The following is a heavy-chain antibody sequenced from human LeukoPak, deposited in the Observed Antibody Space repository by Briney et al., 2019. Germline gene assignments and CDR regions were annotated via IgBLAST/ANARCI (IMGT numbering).Heavy chain of an antibody. J-gene: IGHJ5*02. V-gene: IGHV3-30-3*01. CDR2: ISYDGSKK. CDR3: SQGLLS. CDR1: AFTFSSYN. Sequence: PGGSLRLSCAASAFTFSSYNMNWVRQAPGKGLQWVAFISYDGSKKHCADSVQGRCTISRDNSKNTLSLQLNSLRPDDTAVFYCSQGLLSWGQGTLLTVAA.